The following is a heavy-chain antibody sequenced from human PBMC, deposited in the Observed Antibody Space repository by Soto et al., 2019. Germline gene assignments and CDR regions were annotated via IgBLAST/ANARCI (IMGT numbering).Heavy chain of an antibody. V-gene: IGHV1-69*13. CDR1: GGTFSSYA. Sequence: ASVKVSCKASGGTFSSYAISWVRQAPGQGLEWMGGIIPIFGTANYAQKFQGRVTITADESTSTAYMELSSLRSEDTAVYYCAVGGGYGGDRVYYYGMDVWGQGTTVTVSS. CDR2: IIPIFGTA. D-gene: IGHD2-21*02. J-gene: IGHJ6*02. CDR3: AVGGGYGGDRVYYYGMDV.